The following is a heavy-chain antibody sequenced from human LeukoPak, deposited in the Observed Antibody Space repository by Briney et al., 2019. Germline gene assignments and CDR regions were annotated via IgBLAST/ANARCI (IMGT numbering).Heavy chain of an antibody. CDR3: AKVAGATISYYFDY. D-gene: IGHD1-26*01. CDR2: ISGSGGST. J-gene: IGHJ4*02. Sequence: GGSLRLSCAASGFTFSSYSMNWVRQAPGKGLEWVSAISGSGGSTYYADSVKGRFTISRDNSKNTLYLQMNSLRAEDTAVYYCAKVAGATISYYFDYWGQGTLVTVSS. V-gene: IGHV3-23*01. CDR1: GFTFSSYS.